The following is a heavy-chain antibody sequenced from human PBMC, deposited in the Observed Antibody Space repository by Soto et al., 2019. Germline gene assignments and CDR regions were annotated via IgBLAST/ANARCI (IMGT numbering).Heavy chain of an antibody. D-gene: IGHD3-22*01. CDR1: GFTFSSYA. Sequence: QSGGSLRLSCAASGFTFSSYAMHWVRQAPGKGLEWVAVISYDGSNKYYADSVKGRFTISRDNSKNTLYLQMNSLRAEDTAVYYCARELDRRAFDIWGQGTMVTVSS. V-gene: IGHV3-30-3*01. CDR3: ARELDRRAFDI. J-gene: IGHJ3*02. CDR2: ISYDGSNK.